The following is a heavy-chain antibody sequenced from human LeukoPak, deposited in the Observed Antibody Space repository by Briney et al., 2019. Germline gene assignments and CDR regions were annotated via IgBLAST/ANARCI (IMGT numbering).Heavy chain of an antibody. Sequence: GGSLGLSSAASGFTFSSYGMHWVRQAPGKGLEWVAVISYDGSNKYYADSVKGRFTISRDNSKNTLYLQMNSLRAEDTAVYYCAKDPRGVTSRFGSAFDIWGQGTMVTVSS. CDR2: ISYDGSNK. D-gene: IGHD4-17*01. V-gene: IGHV3-30*18. CDR3: AKDPRGVTSRFGSAFDI. CDR1: GFTFSSYG. J-gene: IGHJ3*02.